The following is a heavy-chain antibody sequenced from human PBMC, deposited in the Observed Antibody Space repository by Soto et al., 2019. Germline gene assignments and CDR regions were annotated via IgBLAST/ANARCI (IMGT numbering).Heavy chain of an antibody. Sequence: QVQLVQSGAEVKKPGSSVKVSCKASGGTFSSYAISWVRQAPGQGLEWMGGIIPIFGTANYAQKFQGRVTITADKSTSTAYLELSSLGSEETGVYYWARADYGDYVYNHWGQGTLVTVSS. CDR1: GGTFSSYA. CDR2: IIPIFGTA. CDR3: ARADYGDYVYNH. V-gene: IGHV1-69*06. D-gene: IGHD4-17*01. J-gene: IGHJ5*02.